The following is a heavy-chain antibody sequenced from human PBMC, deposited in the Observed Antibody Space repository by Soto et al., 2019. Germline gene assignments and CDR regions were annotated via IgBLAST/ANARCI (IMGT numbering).Heavy chain of an antibody. Sequence: EVQLVQSGAEVKKPGESLRISCKGSGYSFTSYWITWVRQMPEKGLDWMGKIDPRDSYTSYSPSFQGHVTVSADRSISTAYLQWSSLKASDTAMYYCASSSRSRKAGDYYFDYWGQGTLVTVYS. V-gene: IGHV5-10-1*01. J-gene: IGHJ4*02. D-gene: IGHD3-10*01. CDR1: GYSFTSYW. CDR2: IDPRDSYT. CDR3: ASSSRSRKAGDYYFDY.